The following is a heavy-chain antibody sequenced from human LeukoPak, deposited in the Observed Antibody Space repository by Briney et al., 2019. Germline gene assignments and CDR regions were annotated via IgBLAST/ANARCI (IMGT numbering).Heavy chain of an antibody. CDR3: ARDPLEFFGANYYYYYGMDV. V-gene: IGHV3-33*01. J-gene: IGHJ6*02. CDR2: IWYDGSNK. D-gene: IGHD3-3*01. CDR1: GFTFSSYG. Sequence: GRSLRLSCAASGFTFSSYGMHWVRQAPGKGLEWVAVIWYDGSNKYYADSVKGRFTISRDNSKNTLYLQMNSLRAEDTAVYYCARDPLEFFGANYYYYYGMDVWGQGTTVTVSS.